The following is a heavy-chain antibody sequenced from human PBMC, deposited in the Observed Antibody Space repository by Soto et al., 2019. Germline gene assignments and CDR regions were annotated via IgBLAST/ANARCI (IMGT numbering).Heavy chain of an antibody. V-gene: IGHV4-34*01. CDR1: GGSFSGYY. CDR3: ASFLYDFWSGPPNWFDP. CDR2: INHSGST. Sequence: PSETLSLTCAVYGGSFSGYYWSWIRQPPGKGLEWIGEINHSGSTNYNPSLKSRVTISVDTSKNQFSLKLSSVTAADTAVYYCASFLYDFWSGPPNWFDPWGQGTLVTVSS. D-gene: IGHD3-3*01. J-gene: IGHJ5*02.